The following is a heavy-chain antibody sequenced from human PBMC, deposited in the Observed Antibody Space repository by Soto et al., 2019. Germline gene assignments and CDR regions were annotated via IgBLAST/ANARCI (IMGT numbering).Heavy chain of an antibody. J-gene: IGHJ5*02. CDR2: VSYDGSQK. D-gene: IGHD3-10*01. V-gene: IGHV3-30*18. CDR1: GFTFSSYG. CDR3: AKGDAWGVRGEFDP. Sequence: QVQLVESGGGVVQPGRSLRLSCAASGFTFSSYGMHWVRQAPGKGLEWVAVVSYDGSQKYYADSVKGRFTISRDNSKNTLYPQMTSLRPQDMAVFYCAKGDAWGVRGEFDPWGQRTLVTVSS.